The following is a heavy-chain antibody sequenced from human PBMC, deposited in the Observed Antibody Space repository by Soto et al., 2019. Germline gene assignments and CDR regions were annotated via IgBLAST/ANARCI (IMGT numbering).Heavy chain of an antibody. J-gene: IGHJ4*02. CDR2: MSGTGGST. CDR1: GFTFSSYA. CDR3: AKAGFSSGWSPSYFDY. D-gene: IGHD6-19*01. V-gene: IGHV3-23*01. Sequence: EVQLLESGGGLVQPGRSLRLSCAASGFTFSSYAMNWVRQAPGKGLEWVSAMSGTGGSTYYADSVKGRFTISRDNSKSTRYLQVNSLRVEDTAVFYCAKAGFSSGWSPSYFDYWGQGTLVTVSS.